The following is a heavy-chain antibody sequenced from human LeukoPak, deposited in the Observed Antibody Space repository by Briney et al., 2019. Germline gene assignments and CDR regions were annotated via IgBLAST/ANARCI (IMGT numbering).Heavy chain of an antibody. Sequence: SVKVSCKASGFTFTSSAMQWVRQARGQRLEWIGWIVVGSGNTNYAQKFQERVTITRDMSTSTAYMELSSLRSEDTAVYSDADDPMGGYSYGAYYFDYWGQGTLVTVSS. CDR2: IVVGSGNT. CDR3: ADDPMGGYSYGAYYFDY. J-gene: IGHJ4*02. D-gene: IGHD5-18*01. V-gene: IGHV1-58*02. CDR1: GFTFTSSA.